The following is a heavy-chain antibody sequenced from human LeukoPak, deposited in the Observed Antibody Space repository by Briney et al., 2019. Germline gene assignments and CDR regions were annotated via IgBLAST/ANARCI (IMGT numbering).Heavy chain of an antibody. CDR1: GFTFSSYE. J-gene: IGHJ4*02. V-gene: IGHV3-48*03. CDR3: ATSPLGYCSGGSCYL. D-gene: IGHD2-15*01. CDR2: ISSSGSTI. Sequence: GGSLRLSCAASGFTFSSYEMNWVRQAPGKGLEWVSYISSSGSTIYYADSVKGRFTISRDNAKNSLYLQMNSLRAEDTAVYYCATSPLGYCSGGSCYLWGQGTLVTVSS.